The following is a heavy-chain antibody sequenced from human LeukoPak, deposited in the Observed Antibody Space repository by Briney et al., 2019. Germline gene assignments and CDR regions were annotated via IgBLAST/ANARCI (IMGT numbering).Heavy chain of an antibody. CDR2: IIPIFGTA. Sequence: SVKVSCKASGGTFSSYAINGVRQAPGQGLEWMGGIIPIFGTANYAQKFQGRVTITTDESTSTAYMELSSLRSEDTAVYYCARDLPNFSSGWTVEYFQHWGQGTLVTVSS. V-gene: IGHV1-69*05. CDR3: ARDLPNFSSGWTVEYFQH. CDR1: GGTFSSYA. D-gene: IGHD6-19*01. J-gene: IGHJ1*01.